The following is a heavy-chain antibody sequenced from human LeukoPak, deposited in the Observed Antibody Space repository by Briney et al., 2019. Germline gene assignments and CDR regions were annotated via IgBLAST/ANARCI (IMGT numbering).Heavy chain of an antibody. Sequence: SETLSLTCTVSGGSISSGGYYCTWIRQHPGKGLEWIGNIYYSGSTYYNPSLKSRVTISIDTSKNQFSLELRSVTAADTAVYYCARGDIFVVVPPGDYGMDVWGQGTTVTVSS. CDR3: ARGDIFVVVPPGDYGMDV. CDR2: IYYSGST. D-gene: IGHD3-3*02. J-gene: IGHJ6*02. CDR1: GGSISSGGYY. V-gene: IGHV4-31*03.